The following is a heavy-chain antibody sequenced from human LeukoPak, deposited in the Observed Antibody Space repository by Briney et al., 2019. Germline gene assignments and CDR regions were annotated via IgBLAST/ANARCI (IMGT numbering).Heavy chain of an antibody. J-gene: IGHJ4*02. Sequence: SVKVSCKTSGGTFSRYAISWVRQAPGQGLEWMGRFIPIFGTANYALKFQGRVSITTDESTSTAYMELSSLRSDDTDVYYCARDLGISGTYDNYCFDHWGQGTLVTVSS. D-gene: IGHD1-20*01. CDR1: GGTFSRYA. CDR2: FIPIFGTA. CDR3: ARDLGISGTYDNYCFDH. V-gene: IGHV1-69*05.